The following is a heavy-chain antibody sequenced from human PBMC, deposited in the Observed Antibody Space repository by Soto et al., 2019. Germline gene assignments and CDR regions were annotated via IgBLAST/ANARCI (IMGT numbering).Heavy chain of an antibody. CDR1: GYTFTSYG. CDR3: ARDRPDIVVVPAATYYYYYGMDV. CDR2: ISAYNGNT. J-gene: IGHJ6*02. V-gene: IGHV1-18*01. D-gene: IGHD2-2*01. Sequence: GASVKVSCEASGYTFTSYGISWVRQAPGQGLEWMGWISAYNGNTNYAQKLQGRVTMTTDTSTSTAYMELRSLRSDDTAVYYCARDRPDIVVVPAATYYYYYGMDVWGQGTTVTVSS.